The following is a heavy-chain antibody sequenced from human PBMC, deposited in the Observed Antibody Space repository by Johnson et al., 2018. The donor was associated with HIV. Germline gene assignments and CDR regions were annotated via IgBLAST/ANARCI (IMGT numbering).Heavy chain of an antibody. CDR2: ISGSGGTT. D-gene: IGHD6-13*01. J-gene: IGHJ3*02. Sequence: VQLVESGGDLVQPGGSLRLSCAASGFTFSSYAMSWVRQAPGKGLEWVSSISGSGGTTYYADSVKGRFTISRDTSKSTLYLQMNSLRAEDTAVYYCARFRSSNWFDAFDIWGQGTMVTVSA. CDR3: ARFRSSNWFDAFDI. CDR1: GFTFSSYA. V-gene: IGHV3-23*04.